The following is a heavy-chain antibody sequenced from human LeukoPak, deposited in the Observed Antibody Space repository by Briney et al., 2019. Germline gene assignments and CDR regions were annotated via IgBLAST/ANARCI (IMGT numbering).Heavy chain of an antibody. CDR2: MNPNSGNT. CDR1: GYTSTSYD. D-gene: IGHD6-13*01. CDR3: ARPYSSSFNWFDP. Sequence: ASVKVSCKASGYTSTSYDINWVRQATGQGLEWMGWMNPNSGNTGYAQKFQGRVTMTRNTSISTAYMELSSLRSEDTAVYYCARPYSSSFNWFDPWGQGTLVTVSS. V-gene: IGHV1-8*01. J-gene: IGHJ5*02.